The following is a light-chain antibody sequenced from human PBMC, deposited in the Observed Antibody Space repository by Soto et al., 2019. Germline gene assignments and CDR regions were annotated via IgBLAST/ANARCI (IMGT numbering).Light chain of an antibody. Sequence: QSVLTQPPSASGTPGQRVTISCSGSSSNIGSKYVYWYQQLPGTAPKLRIHTNNQRPSGGPDRISGSKSGTSASLAISGLRFEDEADYYCAPWDGSLSGVVYGGGTKLTLL. J-gene: IGLJ3*02. V-gene: IGLV1-47*01. CDR3: APWDGSLSGVV. CDR2: TNN. CDR1: SSNIGSKY.